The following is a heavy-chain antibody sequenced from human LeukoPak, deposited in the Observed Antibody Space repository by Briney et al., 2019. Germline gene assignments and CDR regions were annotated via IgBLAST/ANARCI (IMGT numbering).Heavy chain of an antibody. CDR1: GGTFSSYA. D-gene: IGHD3-22*01. CDR2: IIPIFGTA. Sequence: SVKVSCKASGGTFSSYAISWVRQAPGQGLEWMGGIIPIFGTANYAQKFQGRVTITTDESTSTAYMKLSSLRSEDTAMYYCARARDSSANGAFDIWGQGTMVTVSS. CDR3: ARARDSSANGAFDI. J-gene: IGHJ3*02. V-gene: IGHV1-69*05.